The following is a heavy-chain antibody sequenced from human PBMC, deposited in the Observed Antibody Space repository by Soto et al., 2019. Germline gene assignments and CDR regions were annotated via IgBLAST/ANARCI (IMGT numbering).Heavy chain of an antibody. V-gene: IGHV1-3*01. D-gene: IGHD3-22*01. CDR2: INAGNGDT. J-gene: IGHJ6*02. CDR1: GYTFTNYA. CDR3: ARVLYYYDTSGPDPPHHYYYYGMDV. Sequence: ASVKVSCKASGYTFTNYALHWVRQAPGQRLEWMGWINAGNGDTKYSQKFQGRVTITRDTSASIAYMELNSLRSEDTAVYYCARVLYYYDTSGPDPPHHYYYYGMDVWGQGTTVSVSS.